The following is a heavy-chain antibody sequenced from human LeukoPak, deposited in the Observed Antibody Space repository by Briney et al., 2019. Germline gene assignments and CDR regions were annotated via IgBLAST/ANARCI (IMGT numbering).Heavy chain of an antibody. D-gene: IGHD3-10*01. Sequence: SETLSLTCAVYGGSFSGYYWSWIRQPPGKGLEWIGEINHSGSSNYNPSLKSRVTISVDTSKNQFSLKLSSVTAADTAVYYCARRITHIDYWGQGTLVTVSS. J-gene: IGHJ4*02. CDR3: ARRITHIDY. CDR2: INHSGSS. CDR1: GGSFSGYY. V-gene: IGHV4-34*01.